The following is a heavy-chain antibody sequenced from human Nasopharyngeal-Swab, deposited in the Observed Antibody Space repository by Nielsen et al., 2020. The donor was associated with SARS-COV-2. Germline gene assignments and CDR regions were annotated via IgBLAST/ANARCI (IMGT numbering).Heavy chain of an antibody. CDR3: ARYVNDHGLFDY. Sequence: GGSLRLSCAASGFTFSDYYMSWIRQAPGKGLEWVSYISSSSSYTNYADSVKGRFTISRDNAKNSLYLQMNSLRAEDTAVYYCARYVNDHGLFDYWGQGTLITVSS. V-gene: IGHV3-11*06. CDR1: GFTFSDYY. D-gene: IGHD1-14*01. J-gene: IGHJ4*02. CDR2: ISSSSSYT.